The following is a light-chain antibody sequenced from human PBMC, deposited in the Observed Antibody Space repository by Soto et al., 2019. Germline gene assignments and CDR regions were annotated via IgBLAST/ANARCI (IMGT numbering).Light chain of an antibody. V-gene: IGLV2-18*02. CDR3: SSYTSSSTFLWV. CDR2: EVS. J-gene: IGLJ3*02. Sequence: QSALPQPPSVSGSPGQSVTISCTGTSSDVGGYNRVSWYPQPPGTAPKLMIYEVSNRPSGVPDRFSGSKSGNPASLTISGLQAEDEADYYCSSYTSSSTFLWVFGGGTQLTVL. CDR1: SSDVGGYNR.